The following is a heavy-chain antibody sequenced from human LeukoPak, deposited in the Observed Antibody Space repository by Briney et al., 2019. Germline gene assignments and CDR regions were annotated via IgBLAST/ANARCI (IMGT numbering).Heavy chain of an antibody. CDR3: AKHLEASISVTPTFDC. CDR2: ISGSGGST. Sequence: PGGSLRLSCAASGFTFSSYAMSWVRQAPGKGLEWVSVISGSGGSTHYVDSVKGRFTISRDTSKNTLFLQMNSLRVEDTAVYYCAKHLEASISVTPTFDCWGQGTLVTVSS. V-gene: IGHV3-23*01. J-gene: IGHJ4*02. D-gene: IGHD4-11*01. CDR1: GFTFSSYA.